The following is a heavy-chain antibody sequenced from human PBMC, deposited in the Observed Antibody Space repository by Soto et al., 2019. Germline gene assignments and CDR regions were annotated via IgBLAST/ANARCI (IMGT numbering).Heavy chain of an antibody. CDR2: ISSSSSYI. V-gene: IGHV3-21*01. CDR3: ATTVTTSAFDI. Sequence: PVGSLRLSCAASGFTFSSYSMNWVRQAPGKGLEWVSSISSSSSYIYYADSVKGRFTISRDNAKNSLYLQMNSLRAEDTAVYYCATTVTTSAFDIWGQGTMVTVSS. J-gene: IGHJ3*02. D-gene: IGHD4-17*01. CDR1: GFTFSSYS.